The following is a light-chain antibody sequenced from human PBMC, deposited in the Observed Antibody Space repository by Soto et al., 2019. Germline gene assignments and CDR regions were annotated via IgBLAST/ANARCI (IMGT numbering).Light chain of an antibody. J-gene: IGKJ3*01. V-gene: IGKV1-33*01. CDR1: QDISNY. Sequence: DIQMTQSPSSLSASVGDRVTITCQASQDISNYLNWYQQKPGKAPKLLIYDASNLETGVPSRFSGSRSGTDFTFTISSLHPEDTATYYCQQYDDLPLTFGPGTKVDIK. CDR2: DAS. CDR3: QQYDDLPLT.